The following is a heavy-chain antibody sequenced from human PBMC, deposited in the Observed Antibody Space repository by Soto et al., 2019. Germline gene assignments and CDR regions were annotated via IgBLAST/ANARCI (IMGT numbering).Heavy chain of an antibody. D-gene: IGHD3-3*01. CDR3: ATSAHLLRFLEWLTDYGMDV. Sequence: PGGSLRLSCAASGFTFSSYAMSWVRQAPGKGLEWVSAISGSGGSTYYADSVKGRFTISRDNSKNTLYLQMNSLRAEDTAVYYCATSAHLLRFLEWLTDYGMDVWGQGTTVTVSS. CDR1: GFTFSSYA. CDR2: ISGSGGST. V-gene: IGHV3-23*01. J-gene: IGHJ6*02.